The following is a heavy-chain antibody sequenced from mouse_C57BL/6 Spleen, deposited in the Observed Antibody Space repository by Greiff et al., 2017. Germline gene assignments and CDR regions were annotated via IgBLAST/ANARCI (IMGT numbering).Heavy chain of an antibody. J-gene: IGHJ4*01. CDR2: INPNNGGT. D-gene: IGHD2-1*01. CDR3: ARRIYYDYGAMDY. V-gene: IGHV1-22*01. CDR1: GYTFTDYN. Sequence: VQLKQSGPELVKPGASVKMSCKASGYTFTDYNMHWVKQSHGKSLEWIGYINPNNGGTSYNQKFKGKATLTVNKSSSTAYMELRSLTSEDSAVYYCARRIYYDYGAMDYWGQGTSVTVAS.